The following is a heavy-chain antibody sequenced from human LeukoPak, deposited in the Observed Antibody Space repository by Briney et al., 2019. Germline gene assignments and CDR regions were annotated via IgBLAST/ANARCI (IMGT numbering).Heavy chain of an antibody. V-gene: IGHV4-59*12. Sequence: TSETLSLTCTVSGGSISSYYWSWLRQPPGKGLEYIGYTHYSGSTNYNPSLKSRVTMSVDTSKNQFSLKLSSVTAADTAVYYCTRVGGGYCSSTSCYDAFDIWGQGTMVTVSS. CDR1: GGSISSYY. D-gene: IGHD2-2*03. CDR3: TRVGGGYCSSTSCYDAFDI. J-gene: IGHJ3*02. CDR2: THYSGST.